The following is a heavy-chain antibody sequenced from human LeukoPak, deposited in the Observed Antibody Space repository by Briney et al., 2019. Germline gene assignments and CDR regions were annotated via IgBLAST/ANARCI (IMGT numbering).Heavy chain of an antibody. CDR1: GGTFSSYA. CDR2: IIPIFGIA. J-gene: IGHJ6*04. Sequence: SVKVSCKASGGTFSSYAISWVRQAPGQGLEWMGGIIPIFGIANCAQKFQGRVMITADESTSTAYMELSSLRSEDTAVYYCASRASRSGSYYYYYYGMDVWGKGTTVTVSS. D-gene: IGHD3-10*01. V-gene: IGHV1-69*01. CDR3: ASRASRSGSYYYYYYGMDV.